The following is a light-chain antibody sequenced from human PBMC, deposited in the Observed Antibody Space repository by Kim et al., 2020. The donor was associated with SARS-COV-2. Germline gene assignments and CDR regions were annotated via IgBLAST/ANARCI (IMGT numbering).Light chain of an antibody. V-gene: IGLV1-40*01. CDR2: GNT. CDR1: SSNIGAGYD. J-gene: IGLJ2*01. CDR3: QSYDYSLSGVV. Sequence: QLVLTQPPSVSGAPGQRVTISCTGSSSNIGAGYDVHWYQQLPGTAPKLLIYGNTNRPSGVPDRFSGSKSGTSASLAITGLQAEDEADYYCQSYDYSLSGVVFGGGTQLTVL.